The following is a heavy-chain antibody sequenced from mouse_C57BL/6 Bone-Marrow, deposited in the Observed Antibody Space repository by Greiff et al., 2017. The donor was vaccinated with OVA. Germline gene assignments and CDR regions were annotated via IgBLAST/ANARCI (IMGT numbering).Heavy chain of an antibody. V-gene: IGHV1-50*01. CDR2: IDPSDSYT. J-gene: IGHJ2*01. Sequence: QVQLQQPGAELVKPGASVKLSCKASGYTFTSYWMQWVKQRPGQGLEWIGEIDPSDSYTNYNQKFKGKATLTVDTSSSTAYTQLSSLTSEDSAVYYCACGNFRGYWGQGTTLTVSS. D-gene: IGHD2-1*01. CDR1: GYTFTSYW. CDR3: ACGNFRGY.